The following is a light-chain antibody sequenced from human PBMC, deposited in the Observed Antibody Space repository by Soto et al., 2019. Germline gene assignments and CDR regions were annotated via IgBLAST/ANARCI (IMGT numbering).Light chain of an antibody. CDR1: QSVLHSSNNKNY. CDR3: HQYYSTPST. CDR2: WAS. V-gene: IGKV4-1*01. J-gene: IGKJ2*01. Sequence: DIVMTQSPDSLAVSLGERATINCKSRQSVLHSSNNKNYLAWYQQKPGQPPKLLIYWASTRESGVPDRFSGSGSGTDFTLTISSLQAEDVAVYYCHQYYSTPSTFGQGTKLEIK.